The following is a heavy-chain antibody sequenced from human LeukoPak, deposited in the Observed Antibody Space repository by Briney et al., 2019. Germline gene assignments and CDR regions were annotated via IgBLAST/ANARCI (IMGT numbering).Heavy chain of an antibody. J-gene: IGHJ3*02. Sequence: GGSLRLSCAASGFTFSSYAMSWVRQAPGKGLEWVSAISGSGGSTYYADSVKGRFTISRDNSKNTLYLQTNSLRAEDTGVYYCAKLGGSTSCCDAFDIWGQGTMVTVSS. D-gene: IGHD2-2*01. CDR1: GFTFSSYA. CDR2: ISGSGGST. V-gene: IGHV3-23*01. CDR3: AKLGGSTSCCDAFDI.